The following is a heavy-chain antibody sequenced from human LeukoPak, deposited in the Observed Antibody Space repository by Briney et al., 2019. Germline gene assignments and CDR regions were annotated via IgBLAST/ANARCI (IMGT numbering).Heavy chain of an antibody. CDR1: GFTFSSYA. CDR2: ISGSGGST. Sequence: GGSLRLSCAASGFTFSSYAMSWVRQAPGKGLEWVSAISGSGGSTYYADSVKGRFTISRDNSKNTLYLQMNSLRAEDTAVYYCARAMEDYYGMDVWGQGTTVTVSS. V-gene: IGHV3-23*01. J-gene: IGHJ6*02. D-gene: IGHD1-1*01. CDR3: ARAMEDYYGMDV.